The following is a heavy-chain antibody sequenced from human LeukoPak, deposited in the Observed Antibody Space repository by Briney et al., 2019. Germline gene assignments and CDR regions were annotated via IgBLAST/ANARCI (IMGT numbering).Heavy chain of an antibody. Sequence: GGSLRLSCAASGSTFSSSWMSCVRQAPGKGPEWVANMNQDGSVKYYVDSVKGRFSISRDNAKNSLYLQMNSLRAEDTAVYYCAAQSFGWFDPWGQGTLVTVSS. V-gene: IGHV3-7*05. J-gene: IGHJ5*02. CDR1: GSTFSSSW. CDR2: MNQDGSVK. D-gene: IGHD1-26*01. CDR3: AAQSFGWFDP.